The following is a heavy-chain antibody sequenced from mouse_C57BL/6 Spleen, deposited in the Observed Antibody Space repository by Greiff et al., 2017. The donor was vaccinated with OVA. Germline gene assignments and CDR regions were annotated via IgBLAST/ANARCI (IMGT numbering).Heavy chain of an antibody. CDR1: GYAFSSYW. CDR2: IYPGDGDT. Sequence: VQLQQSGAELVKPGASVKISCKASGYAFSSYWMNWVKQRPGKGLEWIGQIYPGDGDTNYNGKFKGKATLTADKSSSTAYMQLSSLTSEDSAVYFCARWDYGSPAWFAYWGQGTLVTVSA. D-gene: IGHD1-1*01. V-gene: IGHV1-80*01. J-gene: IGHJ3*01. CDR3: ARWDYGSPAWFAY.